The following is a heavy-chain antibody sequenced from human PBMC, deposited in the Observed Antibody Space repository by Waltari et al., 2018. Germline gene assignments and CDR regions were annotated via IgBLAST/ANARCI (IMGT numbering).Heavy chain of an antibody. Sequence: LLVESGGPAVQPGRSLGVSTAAPGFTSTPPHTHRGRQAPGKGLEWVAATSCDGSKHYADPVKGRFTIAGDNSQHTVSLKMDSLRPEHTAVYYCAREGGTSGYSGYFDDWGQGTLVTVSS. CDR1: GFTSTPPH. D-gene: IGHD2-2*01. CDR3: AREGGTSGYSGYFDD. J-gene: IGHJ4*02. CDR2: TSCDGSK. V-gene: IGHV3-30*06.